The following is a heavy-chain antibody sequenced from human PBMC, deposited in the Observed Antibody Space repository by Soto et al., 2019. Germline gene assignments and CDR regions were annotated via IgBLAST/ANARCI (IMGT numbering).Heavy chain of an antibody. CDR2: MNPKKGNR. CDR3: ANYRTISPEGFDI. CDR1: GYTSPIYD. V-gene: IGHV1-8*01. J-gene: IGHJ3*02. D-gene: IGHD2-21*01. Sequence: QVHLVQSGAEVRRPEASVKVSCQASGYTSPIYDIEWVRQATGQRLECMGWMNPKKGNRYPAPKFQGRLTMTSNTSTTTPYMELTNLRSEDTAVYYCANYRTISPEGFDIWGQGTLVTVS.